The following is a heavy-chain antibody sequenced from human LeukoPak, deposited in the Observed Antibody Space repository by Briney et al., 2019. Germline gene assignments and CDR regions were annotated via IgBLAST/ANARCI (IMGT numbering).Heavy chain of an antibody. CDR3: ARVCTRTSCQSFYVMDV. CDR2: IYHSGNT. V-gene: IGHV4-59*12. J-gene: IGHJ6*02. CDR1: GGSISSYY. D-gene: IGHD2-2*01. Sequence: SETLSLTCTVSGGSISSYYWSWIRQPPGKGLEWIGYIYHSGNTYYNPSLKSRVTISVDRSKNLFSLKLRSVTAADTAVYYCARVCTRTSCQSFYVMDVWGQGTTVTVSS.